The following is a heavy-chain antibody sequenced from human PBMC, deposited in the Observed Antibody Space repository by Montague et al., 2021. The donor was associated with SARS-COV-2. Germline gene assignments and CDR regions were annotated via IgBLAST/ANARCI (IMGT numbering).Heavy chain of an antibody. J-gene: IGHJ3*01. D-gene: IGHD3-16*01. Sequence: SETLSLTCAVYRGSFSGFFWTWIRQAPGKGLEWIGEITDEGKTNYSPSLKARVAMSVDKSKNQMSLALRSVTAADTAVYYCARGRPVRGTLRHFEWLTSGAMDVWGQGTLVTVSS. CDR3: ARGRPVRGTLRHFEWLTSGAMDV. V-gene: IGHV4-34*01. CDR1: RGSFSGFF. CDR2: ITDEGKT.